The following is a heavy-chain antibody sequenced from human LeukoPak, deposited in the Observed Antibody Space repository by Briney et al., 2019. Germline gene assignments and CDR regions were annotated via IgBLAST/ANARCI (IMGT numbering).Heavy chain of an antibody. D-gene: IGHD3-22*01. CDR2: ISTYNGNT. CDR3: ARDLDYYDSSGSGWFDP. CDR1: GYSFSRYG. J-gene: IGHJ5*02. Sequence: GASVKVSCKASGYSFSRYGINWVRQAPGQGLEWMGWISTYNGNTNYAQKLQGRVTMTTDTSTNTAYMELRSLRSDDTAVYYCARDLDYYDSSGSGWFDPWGQGTLVTVSS. V-gene: IGHV1-18*01.